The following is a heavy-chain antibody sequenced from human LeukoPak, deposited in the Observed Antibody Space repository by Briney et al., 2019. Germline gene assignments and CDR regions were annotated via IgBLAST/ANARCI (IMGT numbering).Heavy chain of an antibody. D-gene: IGHD2-2*01. CDR3: ASIPLYSSSWYFDN. V-gene: IGHV4-4*07. J-gene: IGHJ4*02. Sequence: SETLSLTCTVSGGSMSSYYWSWIRQPAGKGLEWIGRMYTSGSTNYNPSLKSRVTMSIDTSNQFSLKLSSVTAADTAVYYCASIPLYSSSWYFDNWGQGTLVTVSS. CDR1: GGSMSSYY. CDR2: MYTSGST.